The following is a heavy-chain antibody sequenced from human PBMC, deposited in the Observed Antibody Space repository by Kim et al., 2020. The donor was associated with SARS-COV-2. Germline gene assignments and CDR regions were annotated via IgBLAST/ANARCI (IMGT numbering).Heavy chain of an antibody. Sequence: SETLSLTCTVSGGSISSYYWSWIRQPPGKGLEWIGYIYYSGSTNYNPSLKSRVTISVDTSKNQFSLKLSSVTAADTAVYYCARVAWGATYYDILTGRNWFDPWGQGTLVTVSS. CDR2: IYYSGST. J-gene: IGHJ5*02. CDR3: ARVAWGATYYDILTGRNWFDP. D-gene: IGHD3-9*01. CDR1: GGSISSYY. V-gene: IGHV4-59*13.